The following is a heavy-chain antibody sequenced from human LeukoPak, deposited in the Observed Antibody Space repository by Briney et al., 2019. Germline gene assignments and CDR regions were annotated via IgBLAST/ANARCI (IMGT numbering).Heavy chain of an antibody. D-gene: IGHD2-21*01. Sequence: PGRSLRLSCAASGFTFSSYAMHWVRQAPGKGLEWVAVISYDGSNKYYADSVKGRFTISRDNSKNTLYLQMNSLRAEDTAVYYCARDIAPGPKGYFQHWGQGTLVTVSS. J-gene: IGHJ1*01. CDR3: ARDIAPGPKGYFQH. CDR2: ISYDGSNK. V-gene: IGHV3-30*04. CDR1: GFTFSSYA.